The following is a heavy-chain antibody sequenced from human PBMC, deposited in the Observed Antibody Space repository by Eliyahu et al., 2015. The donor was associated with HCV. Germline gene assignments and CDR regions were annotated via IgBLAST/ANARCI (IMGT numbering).Heavy chain of an antibody. J-gene: IGHJ5*02. CDR3: ARDITRMTGFLA. CDR2: INPNSGDT. D-gene: IGHD1-14*01. Sequence: QVQLVQSGAEVKKPGASVKVSCKASGYTFTGSYIHWVRQAPGQGLEWMGWINPNSGDTDYAQKFQGRVTMTRDTSINTAYMELSRLISDDTAVYHCARDITRMTGFLAWGQGTLVTVSS. CDR1: GYTFTGSY. V-gene: IGHV1-2*02.